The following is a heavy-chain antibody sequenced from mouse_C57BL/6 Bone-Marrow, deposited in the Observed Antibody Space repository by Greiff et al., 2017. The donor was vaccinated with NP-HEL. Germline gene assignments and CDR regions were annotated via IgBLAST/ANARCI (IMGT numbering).Heavy chain of an antibody. J-gene: IGHJ4*01. Sequence: QVQLQQPGAELVMPGASVKLSCKASGYTFTSYWMHWVKQRPGQGLEWIGEIDPSDSYTNYNQKFKGKSTLTVDKSSSTAYMQLSSLTSEDSAVYYCARGDYSNYYAMDYWGQGTSVTVSS. CDR3: ARGDYSNYYAMDY. D-gene: IGHD2-5*01. CDR2: IDPSDSYT. V-gene: IGHV1-69*01. CDR1: GYTFTSYW.